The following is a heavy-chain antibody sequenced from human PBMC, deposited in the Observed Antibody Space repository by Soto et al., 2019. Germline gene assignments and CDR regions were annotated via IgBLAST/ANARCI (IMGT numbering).Heavy chain of an antibody. V-gene: IGHV3-7*01. D-gene: IGHD6-13*01. CDR2: IKQDGSEK. J-gene: IGHJ4*02. CDR3: ARDPAGLDY. Sequence: GGSLRLSCAAFGFTFSSYWMSWVRQAPGKGLEWVANIKQDGSEKYYVDSVKGRFTISRDNAKNSLYLQMNSLRAEDTAVYYCARDPAGLDYWGQGTLVTVSS. CDR1: GFTFSSYW.